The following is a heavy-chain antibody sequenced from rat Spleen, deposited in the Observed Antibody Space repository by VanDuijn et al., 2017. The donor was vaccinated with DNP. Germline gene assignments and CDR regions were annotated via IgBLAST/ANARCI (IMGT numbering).Heavy chain of an antibody. J-gene: IGHJ2*01. CDR1: GFTFSAYY. Sequence: EVQLVESGGGLVQPGRSLKLSCAASGFTFSAYYVAWVRQAPAKGLEWVAYIGSPAYAPYYGDSVKGRFTISRDNAKSTLYLQMNSLRSEDMATYYCARPHYYSLFDYWGQGVMVTVSS. D-gene: IGHD1-1*01. V-gene: IGHV5-22*01. CDR2: IGSPAYAP. CDR3: ARPHYYSLFDY.